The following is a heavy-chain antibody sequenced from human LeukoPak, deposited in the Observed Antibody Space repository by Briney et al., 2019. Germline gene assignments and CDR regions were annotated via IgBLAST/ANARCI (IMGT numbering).Heavy chain of an antibody. Sequence: ASVKVSCKASGYTFTSYDINWVRQATGQGLEWMGWMNPNSGNTGYAQKFQGRVTMTRNTSISTAYMELSSLRSEDTAVYYCARDPAARRFSDYWGQGTLVTVSS. J-gene: IGHJ4*02. D-gene: IGHD6-6*01. CDR1: GYTFTSYD. CDR2: MNPNSGNT. V-gene: IGHV1-8*01. CDR3: ARDPAARRFSDY.